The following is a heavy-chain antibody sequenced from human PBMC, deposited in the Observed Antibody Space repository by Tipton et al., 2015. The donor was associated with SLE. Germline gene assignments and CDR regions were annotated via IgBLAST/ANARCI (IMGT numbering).Heavy chain of an antibody. CDR3: ARRDFWTGYLDY. D-gene: IGHD3/OR15-3a*01. V-gene: IGHV4-61*01. CDR1: GGSISSGSYY. Sequence: TLSLTCTVSGGSISSGSYYWSWIRQPPGKRLEWIGYVYYGGTTSYNPSLKSRVTISVDTSKNQLSLNLRSVTTADTAVYYCARRDFWTGYLDYWGQGRLVTVSS. J-gene: IGHJ4*02. CDR2: VYYGGTT.